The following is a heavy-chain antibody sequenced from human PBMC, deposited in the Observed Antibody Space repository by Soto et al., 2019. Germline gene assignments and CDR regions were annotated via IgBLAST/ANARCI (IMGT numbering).Heavy chain of an antibody. CDR1: GYIFTTHS. J-gene: IGHJ4*02. V-gene: IGHV1-3*01. CDR2: IIVSHGSP. CDR3: AREPEDGVPGGY. D-gene: IGHD2-8*01. Sequence: QVQLVQSGAEVKEPGASVRVSCKASGYIFTTHSLHWARQAPGQGLEWMGWIIVSHGSPRYAPQFQGRVTCETDTFTSTAYMDLTRLTPEDTAVYYCAREPEDGVPGGYWGQGTPVVVSA.